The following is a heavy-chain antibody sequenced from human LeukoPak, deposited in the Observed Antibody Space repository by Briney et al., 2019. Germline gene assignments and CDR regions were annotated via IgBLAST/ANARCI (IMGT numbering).Heavy chain of an antibody. D-gene: IGHD5-12*01. CDR3: AGVPYSGYDHGGDY. J-gene: IGHJ4*02. CDR2: IYTSGST. V-gene: IGHV4-4*07. Sequence: KPSETLSLTCTVSGGAISSYHWSWIRQPAGKGLEWIGRIYTSGSTNYNPSLKSRVTMSVDTSKNQFSLKLSSVTAADTAVYYCAGVPYSGYDHGGDYWGQGTLVTVSS. CDR1: GGAISSYH.